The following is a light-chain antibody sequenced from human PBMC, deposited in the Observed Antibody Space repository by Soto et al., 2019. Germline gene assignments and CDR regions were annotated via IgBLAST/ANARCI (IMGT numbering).Light chain of an antibody. V-gene: IGKV3-20*01. CDR2: DAS. J-gene: IGKJ2*01. Sequence: EIVLTQSPATLSLSPGERATLSCRASQSVSSYLAWYQQKPGQAPRLLIYDASSRATGIPDRFSGSGSGTDFTLTISRLEPEDFGVYYCQQFGSSIPHTFGQGTELEIK. CDR1: QSVSSY. CDR3: QQFGSSIPHT.